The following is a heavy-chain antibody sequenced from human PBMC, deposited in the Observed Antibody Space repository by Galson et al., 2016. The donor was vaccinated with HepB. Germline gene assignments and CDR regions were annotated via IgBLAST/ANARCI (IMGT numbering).Heavy chain of an antibody. CDR1: GYRFPSNG. J-gene: IGHJ4*01. V-gene: IGHV1-18*01. Sequence: SVKVSCKASGYRFPSNGISWVRQAPGQGLEWLGWISANSGNTIYTQKLKGRVTMTTDTSTSTAYMELRSLRADDTAVYYCARDVRFRFDYWGHGTLVTVSS. CDR2: ISANSGNT. D-gene: IGHD3-10*01. CDR3: ARDVRFRFDY.